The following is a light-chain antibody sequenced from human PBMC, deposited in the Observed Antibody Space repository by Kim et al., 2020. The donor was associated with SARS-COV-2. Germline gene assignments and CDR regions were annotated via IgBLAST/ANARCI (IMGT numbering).Light chain of an antibody. Sequence: SLSPGERATLSCRTSQSVINRYLAWYQQKLGQAPRLLIYGASSRATGILDRFSGSGSGTDFTLTISRLEPEDFAVYFCQQYDSSPPYTFGQGTKLEI. J-gene: IGKJ2*01. CDR1: QSVINRY. CDR2: GAS. V-gene: IGKV3-20*01. CDR3: QQYDSSPPYT.